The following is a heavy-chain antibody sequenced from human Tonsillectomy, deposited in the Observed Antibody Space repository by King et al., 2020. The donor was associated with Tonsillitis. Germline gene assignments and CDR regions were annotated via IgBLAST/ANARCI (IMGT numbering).Heavy chain of an antibody. CDR1: GFIFSNYG. D-gene: IGHD6-13*01. J-gene: IGHJ6*02. V-gene: IGHV3-30*18. Sequence: QLVQSGGGVVQPGRSLRLSCGASGFIFSNYGMHWVRQAPGKGLEWVAVISYDGSSKYYADSVKGRVTISRDNSKNTLYLQVTSLRAEDTAVYHCAKDQGIAAAAAGGYSGMAVGGQGTTAPVSS. CDR2: ISYDGSSK. CDR3: AKDQGIAAAAAGGYSGMAV.